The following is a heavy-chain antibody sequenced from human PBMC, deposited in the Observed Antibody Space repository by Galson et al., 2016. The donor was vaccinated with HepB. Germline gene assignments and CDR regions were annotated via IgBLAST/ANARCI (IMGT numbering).Heavy chain of an antibody. V-gene: IGHV5-10-1*03. Sequence: QSGADVKKPGESLRIACTGSGYSFTSYSINWVRQTPEKGLEWIGKIDPRDSYPQYHPSFQGHVTISTDKSVRTVYLEWGSVEAADTAKYYCERRKFSPGYSSGWCYFDYWGQGTLVTASS. J-gene: IGHJ4*02. CDR2: IDPRDSYP. D-gene: IGHD6-19*01. CDR1: GYSFTSYS. CDR3: ERRKFSPGYSSGWCYFDY.